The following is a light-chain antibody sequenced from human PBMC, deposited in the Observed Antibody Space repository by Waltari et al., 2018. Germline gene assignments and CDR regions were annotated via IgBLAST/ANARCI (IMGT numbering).Light chain of an antibody. CDR1: SSDVGSYNL. CDR3: CSYAGSTTWV. CDR2: EVT. V-gene: IGLV2-23*02. Sequence: QSALTQPASVSGSPGQSITISCTGTSSDVGSYNLVSWYQQHPGKAPKLMIYEVTKRPSGVSNRFPGSKSGNTASLTRSGLQAEDEADYYCCSYAGSTTWVFGGGTKLTVL. J-gene: IGLJ3*02.